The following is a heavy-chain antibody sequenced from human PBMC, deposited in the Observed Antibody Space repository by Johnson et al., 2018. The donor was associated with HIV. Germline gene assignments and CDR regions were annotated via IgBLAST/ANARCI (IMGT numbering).Heavy chain of an antibody. CDR1: GFTFSRYG. V-gene: IGHV3-20*04. Sequence: VQLVEFGGGVVQPGGSLGLSCVASGFTFSRYGMNWVRQAPGKGLEWGSGINWNSGSIGNGDPVTGRFTISSENAKNSLYLQMNSLRAGDTAVYYCARSSPTVTTGGAFDIWGQGTMVTVSS. CDR2: INWNSGSI. J-gene: IGHJ3*02. D-gene: IGHD4-17*01. CDR3: ARSSPTVTTGGAFDI.